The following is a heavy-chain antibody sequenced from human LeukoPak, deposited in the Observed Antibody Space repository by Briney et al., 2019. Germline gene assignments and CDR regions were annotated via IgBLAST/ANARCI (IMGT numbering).Heavy chain of an antibody. V-gene: IGHV3-30*02. CDR2: IRYDGSNK. CDR3: ANLVVGVYDAFDI. J-gene: IGHJ3*02. D-gene: IGHD2-15*01. CDR1: GFTFSSYE. Sequence: PGGSLRLSCAASGFTFSSYEMNWVRQAPGKGLEWVAFIRYDGSNKYYADSVKGRFTISRDNSKNTLYLQMNSLRAEDTAVYYCANLVVGVYDAFDIWGQGTMVTVSS.